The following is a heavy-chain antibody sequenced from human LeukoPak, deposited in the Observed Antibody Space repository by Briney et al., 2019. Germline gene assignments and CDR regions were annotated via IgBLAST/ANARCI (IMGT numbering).Heavy chain of an antibody. CDR1: GFTFDDYA. CDR3: AKSVGSYGRYYGMDV. V-gene: IGHV3-9*01. Sequence: PGGSLRLSCAASGFTFDDYAMHWVRRAPGKGLEWVSGISWNSGSIGYADSVKGRFTISRDNAKNSLYLQMNSLRAEDTALYYCAKSVGSYGRYYGMDVWGQGTTVTVSS. CDR2: ISWNSGSI. D-gene: IGHD1-26*01. J-gene: IGHJ6*02.